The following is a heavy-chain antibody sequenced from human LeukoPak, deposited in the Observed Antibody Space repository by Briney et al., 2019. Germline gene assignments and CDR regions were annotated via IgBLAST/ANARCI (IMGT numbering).Heavy chain of an antibody. CDR1: GFTFSSNA. Sequence: GGSLRLSCAASGFTFSSNAMHWVRQAPGKGLEWVAATSYDERNKYYGDSVRGRFTIFRDNSKNTLYLQMNSLRVEDTALYYCARGWDNNDSSGYSAWGQGTLVTVSS. V-gene: IGHV3-30*04. CDR3: ARGWDNNDSSGYSA. D-gene: IGHD3-22*01. CDR2: TSYDERNK. J-gene: IGHJ4*02.